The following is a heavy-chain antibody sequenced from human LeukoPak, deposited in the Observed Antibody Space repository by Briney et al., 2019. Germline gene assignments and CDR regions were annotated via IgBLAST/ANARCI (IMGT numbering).Heavy chain of an antibody. D-gene: IGHD3-3*01. J-gene: IGHJ4*02. Sequence: SETLSLTCSVSGGSISSSSYSWGWIRQPPGKGLEWIGSIYYSGSTYSNPSLKSRVTISVDTSKNQFSLKLSSVTAADTAVYYCARSARSIFGVVILDYWGQGTLVTVSS. V-gene: IGHV4-39*01. CDR1: GGSISSSSYS. CDR3: ARSARSIFGVVILDY. CDR2: IYYSGST.